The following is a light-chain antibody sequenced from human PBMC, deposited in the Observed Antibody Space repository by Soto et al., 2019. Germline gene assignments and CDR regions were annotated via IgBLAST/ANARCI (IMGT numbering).Light chain of an antibody. J-gene: IGLJ2*01. CDR2: DVN. V-gene: IGLV2-14*01. CDR1: SSDVGGYNY. Sequence: QSALTQPASVSGSPGQSITISCTGTSSDVGGYNYVSWYQQFPGKAPKLMIYDVNNRPSGVSNRFSGSKSGNTASLTISGLQHEDEGAYHCSSYSDNTLRVVFGGGTKLTVL. CDR3: SSYSDNTLRVV.